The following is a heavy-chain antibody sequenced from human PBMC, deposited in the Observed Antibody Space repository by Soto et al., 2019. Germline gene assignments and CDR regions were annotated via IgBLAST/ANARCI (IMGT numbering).Heavy chain of an antibody. D-gene: IGHD3-22*01. V-gene: IGHV3-15*07. CDR1: GVTLSNVW. J-gene: IGHJ3*01. CDR3: SHDTSGPFSDAFDV. CDR2: IKSKTDGGTV. Sequence: GGSLRLSCAVSGVTLSNVWMNWVRQAPGKGPEWVGRIKSKTDGGTVEYAAPVKDRFTISRDDSENTLYLQMNSLKTEDTAVYYCSHDTSGPFSDAFDVWGQGTMVTVSS.